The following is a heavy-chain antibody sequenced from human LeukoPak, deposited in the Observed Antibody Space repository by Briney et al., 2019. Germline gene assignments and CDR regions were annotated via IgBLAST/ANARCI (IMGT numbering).Heavy chain of an antibody. CDR3: ARDPRIAAAGEGYDY. V-gene: IGHV3-30-3*01. D-gene: IGHD6-13*01. Sequence: PGGSLRLSCSASGFTFSGYAMQWVRQTPAKGLQWLGFISYDGIHKYYADSVKGRFTISRDNSENTLYLQMNSLRSEDTAVYYCARDPRIAAAGEGYDYWGQGTLVTVSS. CDR2: ISYDGIHK. CDR1: GFTFSGYA. J-gene: IGHJ4*02.